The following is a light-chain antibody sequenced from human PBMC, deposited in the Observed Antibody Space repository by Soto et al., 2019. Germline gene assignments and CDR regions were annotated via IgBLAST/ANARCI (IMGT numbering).Light chain of an antibody. V-gene: IGKV3-11*01. CDR2: DAS. CDR3: QQSRDWPLT. J-gene: IGKJ4*01. Sequence: EIVLTQSPGTLSLSPGERATLSCRASQSVNINLAWYQQKPGQAPRLLFYDASTRATGIPVRFSGSGSGTDFTLTISNLETEDFGFYYCQQSRDWPLTFGGGTKV. CDR1: QSVNIN.